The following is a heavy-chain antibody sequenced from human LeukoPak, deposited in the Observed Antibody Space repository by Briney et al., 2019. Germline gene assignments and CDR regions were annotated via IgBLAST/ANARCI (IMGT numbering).Heavy chain of an antibody. V-gene: IGHV3-23*01. D-gene: IGHD5-12*01. CDR2: ISGSGGST. CDR3: AKDRGPSGYGY. Sequence: GGSLRLSCAASGFTFDDYAMHWVRQAPGKGLEWVSAISGSGGSTYYADSVKGRFTISRDNSKNTLYLQMNSLRAEDTAVYYCAKDRGPSGYGYWGQGTLVTVSS. J-gene: IGHJ4*02. CDR1: GFTFDDYA.